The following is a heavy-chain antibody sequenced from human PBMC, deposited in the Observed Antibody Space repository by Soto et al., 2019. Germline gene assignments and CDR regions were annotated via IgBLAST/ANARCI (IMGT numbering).Heavy chain of an antibody. CDR2: ISYDGSNK. CDR3: ARDSAD. V-gene: IGHV3-30-3*01. Sequence: QVQLVESGGGVVQPGRSLRLSCAASGFTFSRYAMHWVRQAPGKGLEWVAVISYDGSNKYYADSVKGRFTISRDNSKNTLYLQMNSLRAEDTAVYYCARDSADWGQGTLVTVSS. J-gene: IGHJ4*02. CDR1: GFTFSRYA.